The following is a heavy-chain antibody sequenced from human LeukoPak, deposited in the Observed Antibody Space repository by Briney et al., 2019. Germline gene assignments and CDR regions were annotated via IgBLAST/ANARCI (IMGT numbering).Heavy chain of an antibody. CDR3: ARAIGGNGY. V-gene: IGHV3-74*01. CDR1: GFTFSSYW. J-gene: IGHJ4*02. D-gene: IGHD1-26*01. CDR2: ISSDGSFT. Sequence: GGSLTLSCAASGFTFSSYWMHWVRQAPGKGLVWVSRISSDGSFTNYADSVKGRFTISRDNAKNMLYLQMNSLRAEDTAVYYCARAIGGNGYWGQGTLLTVSS.